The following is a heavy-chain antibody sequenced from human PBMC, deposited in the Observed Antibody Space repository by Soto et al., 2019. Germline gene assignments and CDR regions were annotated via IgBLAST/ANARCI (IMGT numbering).Heavy chain of an antibody. V-gene: IGHV4-39*07. CDR3: ARAMVVTQNWFDP. J-gene: IGHJ5*02. D-gene: IGHD2-21*02. Sequence: SETLSLTCTVSGGSIRTYYWGWIRQPPGEGLEWIGTFHYSESTYYNPSLESRITISVDTSKNQFSLKVNSVTAADTAVYYCARAMVVTQNWFDPWGQGTLVTVSS. CDR1: GGSIRTYY. CDR2: FHYSEST.